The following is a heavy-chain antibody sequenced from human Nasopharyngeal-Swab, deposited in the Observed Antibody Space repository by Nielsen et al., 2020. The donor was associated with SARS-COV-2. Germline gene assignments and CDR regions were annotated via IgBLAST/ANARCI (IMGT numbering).Heavy chain of an antibody. CDR3: ARASKMGAAAGLHPFGN. CDR2: ITGNGDTT. D-gene: IGHD6-13*01. Sequence: GESLKISCAASGFTFSSYSMSWLRQAPGKGLEWVSTITGNGDTTYYADSVKGRFTISRDDAQNSLYLQMNSLRDEDTAVYYCARASKMGAAAGLHPFGNWGQGALVTVSS. J-gene: IGHJ4*02. V-gene: IGHV3-23*01. CDR1: GFTFSSYS.